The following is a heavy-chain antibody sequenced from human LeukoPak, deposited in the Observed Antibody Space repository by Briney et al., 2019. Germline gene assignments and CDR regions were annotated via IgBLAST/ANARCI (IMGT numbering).Heavy chain of an antibody. CDR3: TTDAPYYYGSGTKTDAFDL. D-gene: IGHD3-10*01. Sequence: GGSLRLSCIASGLVFSNYGMSWVRQAPGKGLEWVSAISGSSGTTYYADSVKGRFTISRDDSKNTLYLQMNSLKTEDTAVYYCTTDAPYYYGSGTKTDAFDLWGQGTMVTVSS. CDR2: ISGSSGTT. CDR1: GLVFSNYG. V-gene: IGHV3-23*01. J-gene: IGHJ3*01.